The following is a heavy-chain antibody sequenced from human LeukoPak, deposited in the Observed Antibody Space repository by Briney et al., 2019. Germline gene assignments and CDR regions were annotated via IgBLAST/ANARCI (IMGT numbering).Heavy chain of an antibody. CDR2: INHSGST. D-gene: IGHD2-2*01. Sequence: KPSETLSLTCAVYGGSFSGYYWSWIRQPPGKGLEWLGEINHSGSTHYNPSLKSRVTISVDTSKNQFSLKVTSVTAADTAVYYCARVGCSSSSCNVSYYYHYYYMDVWGKGTPVTVSS. CDR1: GGSFSGYY. CDR3: ARVGCSSSSCNVSYYYHYYYMDV. V-gene: IGHV4-34*01. J-gene: IGHJ6*03.